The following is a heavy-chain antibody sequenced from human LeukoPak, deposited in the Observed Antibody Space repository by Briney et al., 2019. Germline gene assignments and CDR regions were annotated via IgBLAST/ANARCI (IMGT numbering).Heavy chain of an antibody. Sequence: GGSLRLSCAASEFTFSSYTMNWVRQAPGKGLEWISYITGSSSTLYYADSVKGRFTISRDNAKNSLYLQMNSLRAEDMAVYYCARRLIAATATSAFDIWGQGTMVTVSS. CDR1: EFTFSSYT. V-gene: IGHV3-48*04. CDR2: ITGSSSTL. CDR3: ARRLIAATATSAFDI. J-gene: IGHJ3*02. D-gene: IGHD6-13*01.